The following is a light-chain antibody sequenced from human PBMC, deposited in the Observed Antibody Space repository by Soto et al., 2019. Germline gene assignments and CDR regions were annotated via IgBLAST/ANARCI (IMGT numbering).Light chain of an antibody. CDR2: SNN. Sequence: QSVLSQPPSASGTPGQRVTISCSGSSSNIGSNYVYWYQQLPGTAPKLLIYSNNQRPSGVPDRFSGSKSGTSASLAISGLRSEDAADYYCAAWDDSLSVVFGGGTKLTVL. CDR3: AAWDDSLSVV. J-gene: IGLJ3*02. CDR1: SSNIGSNY. V-gene: IGLV1-47*01.